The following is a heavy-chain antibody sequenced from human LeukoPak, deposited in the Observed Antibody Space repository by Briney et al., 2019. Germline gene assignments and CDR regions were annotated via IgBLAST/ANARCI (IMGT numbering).Heavy chain of an antibody. CDR2: IWYDGSNK. CDR3: AKGTSGYGLYYFDY. V-gene: IGHV3-33*06. D-gene: IGHD5-12*01. Sequence: GGSLRLSCAASGFTFSSYGMHWVRQAPGKGLEWVAVIWYDGSNKYYADSVKGRFTISRDNSKNTLYLQMNSLRAEDTAVYYCAKGTSGYGLYYFDYWGQGTLVTVSS. CDR1: GFTFSSYG. J-gene: IGHJ4*02.